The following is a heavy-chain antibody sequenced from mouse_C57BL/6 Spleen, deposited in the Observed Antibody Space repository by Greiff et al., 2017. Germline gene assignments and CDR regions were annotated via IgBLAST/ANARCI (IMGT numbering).Heavy chain of an antibody. CDR3: TRPSRVTYYYFDY. CDR1: GYTFTGYE. D-gene: IGHD2-10*02. V-gene: IGHV1-15*01. Sequence: VQLQQSGAELVRPGASVTLSCKASGYTFTGYEMHWVKQRPGQGLEWIGGIDPETGGTTYNQKFKGKAILTADKSSSTAYMQLRSLTSEDSAVYYCTRPSRVTYYYFDYWGQGTTLTVSS. CDR2: IDPETGGT. J-gene: IGHJ2*01.